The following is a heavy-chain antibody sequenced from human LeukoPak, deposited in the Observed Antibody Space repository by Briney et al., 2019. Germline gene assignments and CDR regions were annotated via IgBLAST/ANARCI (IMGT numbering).Heavy chain of an antibody. Sequence: GGCLRLSCAASGFTFSGSAMHWVRQASGKGLEWVGRIRSKANSYATAYAASVKGRFTISRDDSKNTAYLQMNSLKTEDTAVYYCTRLGSSGWYNWFDPWGQGTLVTVSS. D-gene: IGHD6-19*01. CDR1: GFTFSGSA. J-gene: IGHJ5*02. CDR3: TRLGSSGWYNWFDP. V-gene: IGHV3-73*01. CDR2: IRSKANSYAT.